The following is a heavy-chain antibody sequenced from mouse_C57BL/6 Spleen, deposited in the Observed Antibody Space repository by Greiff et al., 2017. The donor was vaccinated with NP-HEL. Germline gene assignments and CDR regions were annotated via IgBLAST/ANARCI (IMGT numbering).Heavy chain of an antibody. Sequence: QVQLQQPGAELVKPGASVKLSCKASGYTFTSYWMHWVKQRPGQGLEWIGMIHPTSGSTNYNEKFKSKATLTVDNSSSTAYMQRSSLTSDDSAVYYCAGDYDVAYWGQGTLVTVAA. V-gene: IGHV1-64*01. CDR3: AGDYDVAY. D-gene: IGHD2-4*01. J-gene: IGHJ3*01. CDR2: IHPTSGST. CDR1: GYTFTSYW.